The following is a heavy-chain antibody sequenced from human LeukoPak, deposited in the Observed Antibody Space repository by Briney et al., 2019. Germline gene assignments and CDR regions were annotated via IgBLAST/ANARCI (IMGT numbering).Heavy chain of an antibody. CDR3: ARDFPAAGDFDY. CDR2: INPSGGST. V-gene: IGHV1-46*01. CDR1: GYTFTSYY. Sequence: ASVKVSCKASGYTFTSYYTHWVRQAPGQGLEWMGIINPSGGSTSYAQKFQGRVTMTRDTSTSTVYMELSSLRSEDTAVYYCARDFPAAGDFDYWGQGTLVTVSS. J-gene: IGHJ4*02. D-gene: IGHD6-13*01.